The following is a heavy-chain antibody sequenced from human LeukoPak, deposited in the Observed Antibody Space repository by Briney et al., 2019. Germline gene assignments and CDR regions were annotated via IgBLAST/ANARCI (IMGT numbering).Heavy chain of an antibody. D-gene: IGHD6-6*01. J-gene: IGHJ4*02. CDR1: GGSISSYC. CDR2: IYTSGST. V-gene: IGHV4-4*09. Sequence: SETLSLTCTVSGGSISSYCWSWIRQPPGKGLEWIGYIYTSGSTNYNPSLKSRVTISVDTSKNQFSLKLSSVTAADTVVYYCARHKFSSSFDYWGQGTLVTVSS. CDR3: ARHKFSSSFDY.